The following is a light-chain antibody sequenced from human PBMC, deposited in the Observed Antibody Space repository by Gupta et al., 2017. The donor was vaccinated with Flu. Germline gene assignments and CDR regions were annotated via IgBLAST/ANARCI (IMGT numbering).Light chain of an antibody. CDR1: QSSSSY. Sequence: PSSLAASVGDRVSNTCRASQSSSSYVKCQQHKPGKAPKLLMCASSSLQSGVPAMFSGWGSGTDCTLTSSSLQPRDLAADYWHRSYRTPWTCGQGTKVEIK. CDR2: ASS. J-gene: IGKJ1*01. CDR3: HRSYRTPWT. V-gene: IGKV1-39*01.